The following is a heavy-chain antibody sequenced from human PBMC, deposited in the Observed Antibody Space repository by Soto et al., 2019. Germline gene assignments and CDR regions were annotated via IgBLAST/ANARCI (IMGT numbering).Heavy chain of an antibody. CDR2: IYYSGST. D-gene: IGHD3-3*01. V-gene: IGHV4-31*03. CDR3: AMLVTIFGGSYGMDV. J-gene: IGHJ6*02. Sequence: QVQLQESGPGLVKPSQTLSLTCTVSGGSISSGGYYWSWIRQHPGKGLEWIGYIYYSGSTYYNPSLKSRVTISVDTSKNQCSLKLSSVTAADTAVYYCAMLVTIFGGSYGMDVWGQGTTVTVSS. CDR1: GGSISSGGYY.